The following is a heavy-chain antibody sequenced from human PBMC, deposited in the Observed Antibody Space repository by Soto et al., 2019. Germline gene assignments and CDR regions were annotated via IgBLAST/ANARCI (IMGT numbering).Heavy chain of an antibody. J-gene: IGHJ4*02. CDR2: ISYDGSDK. CDR3: AKALGELSPESYDY. CDR1: GFTFSSYA. V-gene: IGHV3-30*18. Sequence: QVQLVESGGGVVQPGRSLRLSCPASGFTFSSYAMHWVRQAPGKGLEWVAVISYDGSDKYYADSVKGRFTISRDNSKNTLKLQMNSLRADDTAVYYCAKALGELSPESYDYWGQGTLITVSS. D-gene: IGHD3-16*02.